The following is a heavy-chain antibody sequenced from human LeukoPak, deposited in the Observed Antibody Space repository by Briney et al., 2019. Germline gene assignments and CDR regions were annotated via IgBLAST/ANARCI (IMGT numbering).Heavy chain of an antibody. CDR1: GYSFTSYW. J-gene: IGHJ4*02. V-gene: IGHV5-51*01. CDR2: IYPGDSDT. D-gene: IGHD5-18*01. Sequence: GESLKISCKPSGYSFTSYWIGWVRQMPGKGLEWMGIIYPGDSDTRYSPSFQGQVSMSADKSSSTAYVQWSSLKASATAIYYCARPDSTMFDSWGQGTLVTVSS. CDR3: ARPDSTMFDS.